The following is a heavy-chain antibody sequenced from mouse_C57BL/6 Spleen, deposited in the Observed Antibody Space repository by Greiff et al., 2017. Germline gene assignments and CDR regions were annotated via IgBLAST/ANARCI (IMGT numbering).Heavy chain of an antibody. CDR1: GFTFSDYG. CDR3: ARQDYYGSFFAY. V-gene: IGHV5-15*01. D-gene: IGHD1-1*01. CDR2: ISNLAYSI. J-gene: IGHJ3*01. Sequence: EVMLVESGGGLVQPGGSLKLSCAASGFTFSDYGMAWVRQAPRKGPEWVAFISNLAYSIYYADTVTGRFTISRENAKNTLYLEMSSLRSEDTAMYYCARQDYYGSFFAYWGQGTLVTVSA.